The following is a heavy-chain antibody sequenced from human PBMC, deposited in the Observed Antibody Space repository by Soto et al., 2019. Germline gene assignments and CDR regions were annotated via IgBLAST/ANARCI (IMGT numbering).Heavy chain of an antibody. V-gene: IGHV3-30*18. CDR3: AKLWTRQKYYFDY. D-gene: IGHD3-10*01. J-gene: IGHJ4*02. CDR2: ISYDGSNK. CDR1: GFTFSSYG. Sequence: GGSLRLSCAASGFTFSSYGMHWVRQAPGKGLEWVAVISYDGSNKYYADSVKGRFTISRDNSKNTLYLQMNSLRAEDTAVYYCAKLWTRQKYYFDYWGQGTLVTVSS.